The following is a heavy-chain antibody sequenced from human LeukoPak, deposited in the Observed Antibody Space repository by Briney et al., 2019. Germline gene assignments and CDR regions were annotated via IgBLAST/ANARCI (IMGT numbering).Heavy chain of an antibody. D-gene: IGHD2-2*01. V-gene: IGHV4-59*01. J-gene: IGHJ4*02. CDR3: ARDKKGTSCYDY. Sequence: SETLSLTCTVSGGSISSYYWSWIRQSPGKGLEWIGFIYYSGSTTYNPSLKSRVTISVDTSKNQFSLKLSSVTAADTPVYYCARDKKGTSCYDYWGQGTLVTVSS. CDR1: GGSISSYY. CDR2: IYYSGST.